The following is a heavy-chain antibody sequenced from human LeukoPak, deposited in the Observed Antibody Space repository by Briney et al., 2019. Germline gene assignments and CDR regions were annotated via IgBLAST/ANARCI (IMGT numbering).Heavy chain of an antibody. Sequence: ASVKVSCKASGYTFTAYYMHWVRQAPGQGLEWMGWIKPDSGATSYAQKFQGRVTMTRDTSISTTYMGLSRLRSDDTAVYYCARDINAYSGYDRVDPWGQGTLVTVSS. CDR3: ARDINAYSGYDRVDP. J-gene: IGHJ5*02. CDR2: IKPDSGAT. CDR1: GYTFTAYY. V-gene: IGHV1-2*02. D-gene: IGHD5-12*01.